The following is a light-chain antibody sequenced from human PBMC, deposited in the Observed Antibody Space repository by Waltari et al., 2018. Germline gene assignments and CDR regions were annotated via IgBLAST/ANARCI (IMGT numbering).Light chain of an antibody. CDR1: QGVSSY. CDR2: DAS. J-gene: IGKJ5*01. V-gene: IGKV1-16*01. Sequence: DIQMTQSPSSLSASVGDRVTITCRASQGVSSYLAWFQQKPGNTPKSLIYDASSLRSGVPSRFSGSGSGTDCTLTISSLQPEDSATYYCQQYNHYPVTFGQGTRLEVK. CDR3: QQYNHYPVT.